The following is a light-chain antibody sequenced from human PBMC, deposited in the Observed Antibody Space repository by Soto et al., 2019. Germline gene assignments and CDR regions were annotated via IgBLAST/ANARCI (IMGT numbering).Light chain of an antibody. V-gene: IGKV1-27*01. CDR1: QDISNY. CDR2: AAS. J-gene: IGKJ3*01. CDR3: QKYNGAPPET. Sequence: DIQMTQSPSSLSATVGDRVTITCRASQDISNYLAWHQQKPGKVPKLLIYAASTLQPGVPSRFSGSGSGTDFTLPISSPQPEDVATYYCQKYNGAPPETFGPGTKVAIK.